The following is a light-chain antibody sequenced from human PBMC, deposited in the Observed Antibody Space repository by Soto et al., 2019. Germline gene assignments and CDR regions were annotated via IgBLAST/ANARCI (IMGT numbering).Light chain of an antibody. CDR2: DAS. J-gene: IGKJ1*01. CDR3: QQYNSYWT. CDR1: QNINRW. Sequence: DIQMTQSPSTLSASVGDRVTITCRASQNINRWLAWYQQKPGKAPILLIYDASGLESGVPSRFSGSGSGTEFTLTISSLQPDDFATDYCQQYNSYWTFGQGTKVDIK. V-gene: IGKV1-5*01.